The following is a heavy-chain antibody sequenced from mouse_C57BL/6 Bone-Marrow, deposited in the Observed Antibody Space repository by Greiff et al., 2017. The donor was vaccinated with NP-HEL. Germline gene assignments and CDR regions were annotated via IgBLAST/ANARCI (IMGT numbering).Heavy chain of an antibody. CDR1: GYTFTDYN. J-gene: IGHJ2*01. CDR3: EPLLYYSNVEY. Sequence: VQLKESGPELVKPGASVKMSCKASGYTFTDYNMHWVKQSHGKSLEWIGYINPNNGGTSYNQKFKGTATLTVNNSYSTGYMELRSLTSEDSAVYYCEPLLYYSNVEYWGQGTTLTVSS. V-gene: IGHV1-22*01. CDR2: INPNNGGT. D-gene: IGHD2-5*01.